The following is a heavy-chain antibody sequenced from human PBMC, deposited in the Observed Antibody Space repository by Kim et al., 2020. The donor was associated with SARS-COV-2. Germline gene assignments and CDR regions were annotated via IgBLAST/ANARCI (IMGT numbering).Heavy chain of an antibody. J-gene: IGHJ4*02. CDR3: ARGGSSSWYYFDY. D-gene: IGHD6-13*01. Sequence: NKYYADSRFTISRDNSKNTMYLQMNSLRAEDTAVYYCARGGSSSWYYFDYWGQGTLVTVSS. CDR2: NK. V-gene: IGHV3-30*01.